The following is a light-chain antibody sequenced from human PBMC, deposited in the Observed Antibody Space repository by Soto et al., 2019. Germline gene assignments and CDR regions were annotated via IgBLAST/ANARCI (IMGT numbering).Light chain of an antibody. CDR3: SSFAASITWV. V-gene: IGLV2-8*01. CDR2: EVT. Sequence: QSALTQPPSASGSPGQSVTISCTGTSSDVGAYNYVSWYQQHAGKAPKLVIYEVTKRPSGVPDRFSGSKSANTASLTVSGLQDEDEADDYCSSFAASITWVFGGGTKLTVL. CDR1: SSDVGAYNY. J-gene: IGLJ3*02.